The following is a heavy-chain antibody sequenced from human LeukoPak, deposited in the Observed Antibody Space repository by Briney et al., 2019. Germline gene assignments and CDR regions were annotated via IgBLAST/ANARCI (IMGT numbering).Heavy chain of an antibody. D-gene: IGHD6-19*01. CDR1: GFTFSSYR. V-gene: IGHV3-21*01. CDR2: ISSSSSYI. CDR3: ARDLSGWYAVCGY. Sequence: PGGSLRLSCAASGFTFSSYRMNWVRQAPGKGLEWVSSISSSSSYIYYADSVKGRFTISRDNAKNSLYLQMNSLRAEDTAVYYCARDLSGWYAVCGYWGQGTLVTVSS. J-gene: IGHJ4*02.